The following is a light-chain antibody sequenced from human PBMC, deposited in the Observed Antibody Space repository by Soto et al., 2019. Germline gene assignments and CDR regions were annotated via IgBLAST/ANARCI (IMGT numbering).Light chain of an antibody. V-gene: IGLV2-14*03. CDR1: SSDVGGYNY. Sequence: QSALTQPASVSGSPGQSITISCTGTSSDVGGYNYVSWYQHHPGKAPKLMIYDVSNRPSGVSNRFSGSKSGNTASLTISGLQAEDEADYYCNSYTSSSTHVVFGGGTKLTVL. CDR3: NSYTSSSTHVV. J-gene: IGLJ2*01. CDR2: DVS.